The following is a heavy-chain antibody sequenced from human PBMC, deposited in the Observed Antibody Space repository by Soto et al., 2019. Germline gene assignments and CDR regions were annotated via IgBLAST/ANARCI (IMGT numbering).Heavy chain of an antibody. V-gene: IGHV4-39*01. CDR3: AREDYGDYYYYGMDV. CDR2: IYYSGST. Sequence: SETLSLTCTVSGGSISSSSYYWGWIRQPPGKGLEWIGSIYYSGSTYYNPSLKSRDTISVDTSKNQFSLKLSSVTAADTAVYYCAREDYGDYYYYGMDVWGQGTTVS. D-gene: IGHD4-17*01. CDR1: GGSISSSSYY. J-gene: IGHJ6*02.